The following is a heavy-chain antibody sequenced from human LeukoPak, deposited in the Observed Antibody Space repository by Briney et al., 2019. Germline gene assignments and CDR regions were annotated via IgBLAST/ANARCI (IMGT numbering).Heavy chain of an antibody. V-gene: IGHV3-30*04. D-gene: IGHD3-22*01. J-gene: IGHJ3*02. CDR3: ARDYYDSSGYRTPDAFDI. Sequence: GGSLRLLCAASGFTFSSYPMQWARHAPGEGLEGVAVILYDGRNKYYADCVKGRFRISRDNSKNTLYLQMNSLRAKDTAVYYCARDYYDSSGYRTPDAFDIWGQGAMVTVSS. CDR2: ILYDGRNK. CDR1: GFTFSSYP.